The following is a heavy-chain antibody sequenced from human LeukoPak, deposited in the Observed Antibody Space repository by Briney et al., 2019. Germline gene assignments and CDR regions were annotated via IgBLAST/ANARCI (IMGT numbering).Heavy chain of an antibody. CDR2: IKGDGIET. D-gene: IGHD3-10*01. J-gene: IGHJ4*02. CDR1: GFTFSGSW. CDR3: ARYIVLGSGSCAS. V-gene: IGHV3-74*01. Sequence: PGGSLRLSCAASGFTFSGSWMHWVRQAPGKGLVWVSRIKGDGIETNYADSVKGRFTVSRDNAKNTLFLQMNSLRAEDTAVYFCARYIVLGSGSCASWGQGTLVTVSS.